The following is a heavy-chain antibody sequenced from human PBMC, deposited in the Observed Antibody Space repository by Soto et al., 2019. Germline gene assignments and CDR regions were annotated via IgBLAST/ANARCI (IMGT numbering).Heavy chain of an antibody. Sequence: ESGGGVVQPGRSLRLSCAASGFTFSSYGMHWVRQAPGKGLEWVAVISYDGSNKYYADSVKGRFTISRDNSKNTLYLQMNSLRAEDTAVYYCAKDLSRPGGDIVVVPLCGMDVWGQGTTVTVSS. V-gene: IGHV3-30*18. D-gene: IGHD2-2*01. J-gene: IGHJ6*02. CDR2: ISYDGSNK. CDR3: AKDLSRPGGDIVVVPLCGMDV. CDR1: GFTFSSYG.